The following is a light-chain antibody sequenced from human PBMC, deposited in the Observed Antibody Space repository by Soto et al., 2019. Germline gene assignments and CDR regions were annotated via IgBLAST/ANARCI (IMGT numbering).Light chain of an antibody. Sequence: VLTQSPGTVSLSPGEKSTLSCRARQPIGIYLAWYQQRPGQAPRLLIYDASYRATGIPARFSGSGSGTEFTLTISSLEPEDFAVYYCQQRTNWPLTFGGGTKVDIK. J-gene: IGKJ4*01. CDR2: DAS. V-gene: IGKV3-11*01. CDR3: QQRTNWPLT. CDR1: QPIGIY.